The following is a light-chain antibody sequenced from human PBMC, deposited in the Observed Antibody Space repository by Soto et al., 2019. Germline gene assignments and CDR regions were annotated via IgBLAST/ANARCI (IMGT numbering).Light chain of an antibody. CDR3: QQSSSTPLS. J-gene: IGKJ1*01. CDR1: QSIRTY. Sequence: DIQITQPPSSLSASVGDRVTITCRASQSIRTYLSWYQQKPGKAPKLLIYAASSLQSGVPSRFSGSGSGTDFTLTISSLQPEDFATYYCQQSSSTPLSFGQGTKVDIK. CDR2: AAS. V-gene: IGKV1-39*01.